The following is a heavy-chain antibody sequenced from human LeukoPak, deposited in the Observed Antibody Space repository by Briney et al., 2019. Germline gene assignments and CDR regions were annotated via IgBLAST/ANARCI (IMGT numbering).Heavy chain of an antibody. V-gene: IGHV3-74*01. CDR1: GFTLSNSW. J-gene: IGHJ4*02. CDR2: IDPDGNT. D-gene: IGHD2/OR15-2a*01. CDR3: ARDVRGQHDF. Sequence: QTGGSLRLSCAASGFTLSNSWMHWVRQAPGKGLVWVSRIDPDGNTDYADSVKGRFTISRDNAKNTLYLQMNSLRAEDTAGYRCARDVRGQHDFWGKGTGVSVSS.